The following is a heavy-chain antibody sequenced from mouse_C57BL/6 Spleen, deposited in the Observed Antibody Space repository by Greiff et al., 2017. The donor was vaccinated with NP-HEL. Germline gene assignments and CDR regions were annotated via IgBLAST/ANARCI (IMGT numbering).Heavy chain of an antibody. D-gene: IGHD2-10*01. CDR2: IWSGGST. CDR1: GFSLTSYG. CDR3: ARPYSGAMDY. V-gene: IGHV2-2*01. J-gene: IGHJ4*01. Sequence: QVQLKESGPGLVQPSQSLSITCTVSGFSLTSYGVHWVRQSPGKGLEWLGVIWSGGSTDYNAAFISRLSISKDNSKSQVFFKMNRLQADDTAIYYCARPYSGAMDYWGQGTSVTVSS.